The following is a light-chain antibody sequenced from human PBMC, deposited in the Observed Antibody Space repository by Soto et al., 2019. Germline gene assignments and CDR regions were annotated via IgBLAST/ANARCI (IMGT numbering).Light chain of an antibody. CDR3: QQYVSSFLSIT. J-gene: IGKJ5*01. CDR2: GAS. V-gene: IGKV3-20*01. CDR1: QSVSSAY. Sequence: LTISLVTLSLTPGERGTLSCRARQSVSSAYLAWYQQKRGQAPRLLIYGASNRATGIPDRFSGSRSGTDFTLTISRLDPEDFAVNYCQQYVSSFLSITFAQGGILEIK.